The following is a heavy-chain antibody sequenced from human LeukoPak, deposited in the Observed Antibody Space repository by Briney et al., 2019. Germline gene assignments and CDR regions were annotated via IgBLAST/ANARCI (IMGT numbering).Heavy chain of an antibody. V-gene: IGHV3-74*01. Sequence: GGSLRLSCAASGFTFSNYWMHWVRQAPGKGLVWVSRISSDGSSTSYADSVKGRFTISRDNAKNTLYLQMNSLRAEDTAVFYCARTAYSDYSLGFWGQGTLVTVSS. D-gene: IGHD5-12*01. CDR1: GFTFSNYW. J-gene: IGHJ4*02. CDR3: ARTAYSDYSLGF. CDR2: ISSDGSST.